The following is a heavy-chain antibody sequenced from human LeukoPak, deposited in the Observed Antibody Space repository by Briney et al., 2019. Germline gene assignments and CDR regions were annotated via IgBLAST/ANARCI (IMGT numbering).Heavy chain of an antibody. V-gene: IGHV3-23*01. CDR3: AKDLTYYYDSTGYYFDY. CDR1: GLTLSSYA. CDR2: ISGSGGTT. D-gene: IGHD3-22*01. Sequence: GGSLRLSCAASGLTLSSYATSWVRQAPGKGLELVSGISGSGGTTYYADSVKGRFTISRDNSKNTLYLQLNSLRAEDTAIYYCAKDLTYYYDSTGYYFDYWGQGTLVTISS. J-gene: IGHJ4*02.